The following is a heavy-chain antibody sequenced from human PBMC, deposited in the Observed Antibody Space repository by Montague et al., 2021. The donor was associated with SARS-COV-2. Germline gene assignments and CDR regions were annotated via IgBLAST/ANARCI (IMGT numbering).Heavy chain of an antibody. CDR2: IDWDDDT. CDR1: GFSVSTSGLR. V-gene: IGHV2-70*01. CDR3: ARIPEYSSGGGPDWYFDL. Sequence: VKPTQTLTLTCTFSGFSVSTSGLRVSWIRQPPGKALEWLALIDWDDDTYYSTSLKTRLAISKDTSKSQVVLTMTDMDPVDTGTYYCARIPEYSSGGGPDWYFDLWGRGTLVTVSS. J-gene: IGHJ2*01. D-gene: IGHD6-19*01.